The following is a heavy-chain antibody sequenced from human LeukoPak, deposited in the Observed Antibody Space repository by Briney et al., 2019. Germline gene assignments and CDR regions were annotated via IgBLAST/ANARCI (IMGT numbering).Heavy chain of an antibody. CDR2: IRSKANSYAT. V-gene: IGHV3-73*01. CDR3: TTDHPGFGELGT. CDR1: GFTFSCSA. D-gene: IGHD3-10*01. J-gene: IGHJ4*02. Sequence: GESLKISFAASGFTFSCSAMHWVRPASGKGLAWVGRIRSKANSYATTYAASVKGRFTISRDDSKNTEYLQMNSLKTEDTAVYYCTTDHPGFGELGTWGQGTLVTVSS.